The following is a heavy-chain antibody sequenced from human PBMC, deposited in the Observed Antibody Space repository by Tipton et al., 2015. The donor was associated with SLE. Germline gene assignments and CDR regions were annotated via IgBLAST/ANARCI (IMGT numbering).Heavy chain of an antibody. D-gene: IGHD3-22*01. CDR3: ARGLSYYHDSSGYYEFDI. CDR1: GVSISSRTYY. V-gene: IGHV3-30*02. Sequence: LSLTCTVSGVSISSRTYYWAWVRQAPGKGLEWVAFIRFDGTNKYYADSVKGRCIISRDNSKNTLFLQMNSLRSDDTAVYYCARGLSYYHDSSGYYEFDIWGQGSLVTVSS. CDR2: IRFDGTNK. J-gene: IGHJ4*02.